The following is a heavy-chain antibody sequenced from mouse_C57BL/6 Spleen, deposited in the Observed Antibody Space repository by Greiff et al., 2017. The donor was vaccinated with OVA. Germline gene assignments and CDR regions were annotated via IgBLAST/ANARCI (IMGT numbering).Heavy chain of an antibody. D-gene: IGHD2-3*01. CDR1: GYTFTDYY. Sequence: VKLQESGAKLVKPGASVKISCKASGYTFTDYYINWVKQRPGQGLEWIGKIGPGSGSTYYNEKFKGKATLTADKSSSTAYMQLSSLTSEDSAVYFCAKRGYDHLGYYFDYWGQGTTLTVSA. V-gene: IGHV1-77*01. J-gene: IGHJ2*01. CDR3: AKRGYDHLGYYFDY. CDR2: IGPGSGST.